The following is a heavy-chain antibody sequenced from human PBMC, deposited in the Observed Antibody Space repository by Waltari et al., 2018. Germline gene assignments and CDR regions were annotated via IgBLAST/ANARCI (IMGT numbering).Heavy chain of an antibody. J-gene: IGHJ4*02. D-gene: IGHD1-26*01. CDR2: VFYTGFT. Sequence: LRLQESGPGLVKPSETLSLTCTVSGGSISSSDCYWGWIRQPPGKGLESVGSVFYTGFTSNNPSLKSRVTISVDTSKNQFSLRLSSVTAADTAVYYCARLTILGTEWGQGTLVTVSS. CDR1: GGSISSSDCY. CDR3: ARLTILGTE. V-gene: IGHV4-39*01.